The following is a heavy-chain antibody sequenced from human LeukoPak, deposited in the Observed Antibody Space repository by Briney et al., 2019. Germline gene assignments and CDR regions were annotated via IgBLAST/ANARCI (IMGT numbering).Heavy chain of an antibody. CDR3: AKDLRRGAGSTRHVY. CDR2: IRYDGSNK. V-gene: IGHV3-30*02. Sequence: GGSLRLSCAASGFTFSSYGMHWVRQAPGKGLEWVAFIRYDGSNKYYADSVKGRFTISRDNSKNTLYLQMNSLRAEDTAVYYCAKDLRRGAGSTRHVYWGQGTLVTVSS. D-gene: IGHD3-10*01. CDR1: GFTFSSYG. J-gene: IGHJ4*02.